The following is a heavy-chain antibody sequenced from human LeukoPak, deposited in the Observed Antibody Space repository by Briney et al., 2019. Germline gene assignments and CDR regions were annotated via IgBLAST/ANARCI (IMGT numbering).Heavy chain of an antibody. J-gene: IGHJ4*02. CDR3: AKDNSGYDF. D-gene: IGHD5-12*01. Sequence: GGSLRLSCAASGFTFSSYGMHWVRQAPGKGLEWVAVIWYDGSNKYYADSVKGRFTISRDNSKNTLYLQMNSLRAEDTAVYYCAKDNSGYDFRGQGTLVTVSS. CDR2: IWYDGSNK. CDR1: GFTFSSYG. V-gene: IGHV3-33*06.